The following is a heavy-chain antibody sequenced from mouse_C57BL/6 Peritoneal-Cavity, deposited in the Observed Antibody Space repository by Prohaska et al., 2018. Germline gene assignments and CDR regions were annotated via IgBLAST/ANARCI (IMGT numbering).Heavy chain of an antibody. D-gene: IGHD2-4*01. CDR1: GYSFTSYY. CDR3: ARNYDYAWFAY. Sequence: QVQLQQSGPELVKPGASVKISCKASGYSFTSYYIQWVKQRPGQGLEWIGWIYPGSGNTKYNEKFKGKATLTADTSSSTAYMQLSSLTSEDSAVYYCARNYDYAWFAYWGQGTLVTVSA. CDR2: IYPGSGNT. J-gene: IGHJ3*01. V-gene: IGHV1-66*01.